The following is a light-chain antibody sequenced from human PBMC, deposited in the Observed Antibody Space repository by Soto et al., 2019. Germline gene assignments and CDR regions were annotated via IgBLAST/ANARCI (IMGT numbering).Light chain of an antibody. CDR3: QTWGTGIVV. Sequence: QPVLTQSPSASASLGASVKLTCTLSSGHSSYAIAWHQQQPEKGPRYLMKLNSVGSHSKGDGIPDRFSGSSSGAERYLTISSLQSEDEADYYCQTWGTGIVVFGGGTKVTVL. CDR2: LNSVGSH. J-gene: IGLJ2*01. CDR1: SGHSSYA. V-gene: IGLV4-69*01.